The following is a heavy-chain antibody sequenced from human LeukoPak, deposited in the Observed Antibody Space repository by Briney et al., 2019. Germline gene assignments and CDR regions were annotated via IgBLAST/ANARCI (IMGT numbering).Heavy chain of an antibody. J-gene: IGHJ5*02. D-gene: IGHD6-13*01. CDR1: GASISSYY. CDR2: IYTSGST. CDR3: ARYLRVSAAGLDH. V-gene: IGHV4-4*07. Sequence: PSETLSLTCTVSGASISSYYWSWIRQPAGKGLEWIGRIYTSGSTNYNPSLKSRVTISVDTSKNQFSLKLSSVTAADTAVYYCARYLRVSAAGLDHWGQGTLVTVSS.